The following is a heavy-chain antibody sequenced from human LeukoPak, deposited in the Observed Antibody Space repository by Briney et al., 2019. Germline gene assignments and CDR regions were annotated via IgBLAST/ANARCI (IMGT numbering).Heavy chain of an antibody. J-gene: IGHJ4*02. CDR2: IYTSGSA. CDR3: ARDMGTYYYGSGSYSF. D-gene: IGHD3-10*01. V-gene: IGHV4-61*02. CDR1: GGSISSGSYY. Sequence: TLSLTCTVSGGSISSGSYYWSWIRQPAGKGLEWIGRIYTSGSANYNPSLKSRVAISVDTSKNQFSLKLSSVTAADTAMYYCARDMGTYYYGSGSYSFWGQGTLVTVSP.